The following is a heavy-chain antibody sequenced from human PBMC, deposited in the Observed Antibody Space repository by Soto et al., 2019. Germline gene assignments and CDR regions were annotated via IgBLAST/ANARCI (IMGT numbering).Heavy chain of an antibody. D-gene: IGHD6-19*01. V-gene: IGHV4-59*01. J-gene: IGHJ4*02. Sequence: QVQLQESGPGLVKPSETLSLTCTVSGGSISSYYWSWIRQPPGKGLEWIGYNYYSGSTNYNPSLKSRVTISVDRSKNPFSLKLSSVTAADTAVYYCAREVAGTIDYWGQGTLVTVSS. CDR2: NYYSGST. CDR1: GGSISSYY. CDR3: AREVAGTIDY.